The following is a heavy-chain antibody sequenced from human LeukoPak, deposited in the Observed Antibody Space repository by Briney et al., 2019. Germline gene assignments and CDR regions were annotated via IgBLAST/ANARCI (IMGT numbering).Heavy chain of an antibody. D-gene: IGHD6-19*01. CDR2: ISYDGSNK. CDR1: GFTFSSYG. Sequence: GGSLRLSCAASGFTFSSYGMHWVRQAPGKGLEWVAVISYDGSNKYYADSVKGRFTISRDNSKNTLYLQMDSLRAEDTAVYYCAKGQGGSGFSGMDVWGQGTTVTVSS. V-gene: IGHV3-30*18. J-gene: IGHJ6*02. CDR3: AKGQGGSGFSGMDV.